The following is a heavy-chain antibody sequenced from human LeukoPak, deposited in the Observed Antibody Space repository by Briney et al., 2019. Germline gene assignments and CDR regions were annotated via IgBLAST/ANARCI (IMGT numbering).Heavy chain of an antibody. CDR2: ISSSGSTI. V-gene: IGHV3-11*04. CDR3: AKTSLSDASGHYYYMDV. D-gene: IGHD3-3*01. Sequence: GGSLRLSCAASGSTFSDYYMSWIRQAPGKGLEWVSYISSSGSTIYYADSVKGRFTISRDNSQNTVSLQVNNLRTEDTAFYYCAKTSLSDASGHYYYMDVWGKGTTVTVSS. J-gene: IGHJ6*03. CDR1: GSTFSDYY.